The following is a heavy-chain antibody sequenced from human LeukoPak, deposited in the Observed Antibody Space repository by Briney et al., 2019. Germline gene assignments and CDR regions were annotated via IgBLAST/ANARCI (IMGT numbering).Heavy chain of an antibody. J-gene: IGHJ4*02. CDR1: GNYW. Sequence: GGSLRLSCAASGNYWMHWVRQAPGKGLVWVSHINSDGSWTSYAASVQRPFPLSKANATNPVYLQMNSLRAQDTAVYSCFSFYETYWGRRTQVTVSS. CDR2: INSDGSWT. D-gene: IGHD2/OR15-2a*01. V-gene: IGHV3-74*01. CDR3: FSFYETY.